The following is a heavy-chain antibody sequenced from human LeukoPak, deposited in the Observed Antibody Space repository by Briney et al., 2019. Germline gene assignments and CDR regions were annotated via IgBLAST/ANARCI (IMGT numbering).Heavy chain of an antibody. D-gene: IGHD3-10*01. CDR2: IYTSGST. CDR3: ARHKYGSGSYVDY. V-gene: IGHV4-4*09. J-gene: IGHJ4*02. Sequence: PSETLSLTCTVSGGSISSYYWSWIRQPPEKGLEWIGYIYTSGSTNYNPSLKSRVTISVDTSKNQFSLKLSSVTAADTAVYYCARHKYGSGSYVDYWGQGTLVTVSS. CDR1: GGSISSYY.